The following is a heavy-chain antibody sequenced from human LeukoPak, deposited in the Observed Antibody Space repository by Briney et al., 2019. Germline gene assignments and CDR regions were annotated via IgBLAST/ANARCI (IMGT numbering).Heavy chain of an antibody. V-gene: IGHV4-39*01. CDR1: GGSISSSSYY. J-gene: IGHJ4*02. CDR3: ARHGIAAAGIVSAPDY. D-gene: IGHD6-13*01. CDR2: IYYSGST. Sequence: PSETLSVTCTVSGGSISSSSYYWGWIRQPPGKGLEWIGSIYYSGSTYYNPSLKSRVTISVDTSKNQFSLKLSSVTAADTAVYYCARHGIAAAGIVSAPDYWGQGTLVTVSS.